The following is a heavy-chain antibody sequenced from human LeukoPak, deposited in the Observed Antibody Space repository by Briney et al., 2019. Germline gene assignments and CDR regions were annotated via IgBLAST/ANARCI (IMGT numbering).Heavy chain of an antibody. CDR3: ARHFGDGSGYLQYYFDY. CDR2: VYHVGTT. Sequence: SETLSLTCTVSGYSISSGYYWGWIRQPPGKGLEWIGVYHVGTTDYNPSLKSRVTISADTSKNQFSLKLSSVTAADTAVYYCARHFGDGSGYLQYYFDYWGQGTLVTVSS. V-gene: IGHV4-38-2*02. D-gene: IGHD3-22*01. CDR1: GYSISSGYY. J-gene: IGHJ4*02.